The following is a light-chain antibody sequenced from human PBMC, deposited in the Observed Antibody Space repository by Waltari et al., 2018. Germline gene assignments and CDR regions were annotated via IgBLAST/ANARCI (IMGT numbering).Light chain of an antibody. CDR1: ASDVVAYDF. Sequence: QSALTQPASLSGSPGQSITISCSGTASDVVAYDFVSWYQQHPGKAPHPIIYEVSNRPSGISKRFSAAKAGNTASLTISGLQAEDEADYYCSSYTTSSAPGVFGTGTRVTVL. CDR3: SSYTTSSAPGV. J-gene: IGLJ1*01. V-gene: IGLV2-14*01. CDR2: EVS.